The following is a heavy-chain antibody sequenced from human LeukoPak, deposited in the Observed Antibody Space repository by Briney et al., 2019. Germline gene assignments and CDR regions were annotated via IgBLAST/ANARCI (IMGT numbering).Heavy chain of an antibody. V-gene: IGHV2-5*01. D-gene: IGHD6-13*01. Sequence: SGPTLVKPTQTLTLTCTFSGFSLSTSGVGVGWIRQPPGKALEWLALIYWNDDKRYSPSLKSRLTITKDTSKNQVVLTMTNMDPVDTATYYCAKTLHMGAAAGSYYFDYWGQGTLVTVSS. CDR3: AKTLHMGAAAGSYYFDY. J-gene: IGHJ4*02. CDR2: IYWNDDK. CDR1: GFSLSTSGVG.